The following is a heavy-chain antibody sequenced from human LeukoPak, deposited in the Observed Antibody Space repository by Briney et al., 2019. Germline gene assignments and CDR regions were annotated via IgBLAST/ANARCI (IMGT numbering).Heavy chain of an antibody. J-gene: IGHJ4*02. CDR1: GGTFSSYA. V-gene: IGHV1-69*13. CDR2: IIPISGTA. CDR3: ARGGSYSSSWYGVD. Sequence: GASVKVSCKASGGTFSSYAISWVRQAPGQGLEWMGGIIPISGTANYAQKFQGRATITADESTSTAYMERSSLRSEDTAVYYCARGGSYSSSWYGVDWGQGTLVTVSS. D-gene: IGHD6-13*01.